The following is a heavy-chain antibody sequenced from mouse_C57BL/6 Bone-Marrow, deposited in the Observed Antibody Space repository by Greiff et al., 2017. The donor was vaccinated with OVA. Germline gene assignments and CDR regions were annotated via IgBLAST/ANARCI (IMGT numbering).Heavy chain of an antibody. CDR1: GYTFTSYW. V-gene: IGHV1-74*01. J-gene: IGHJ2*01. Sequence: QVQLKQPGAELVKPGASVKVSCTASGYTFTSYWMHWVKQRPGQGLEWIGRIHPSDSDTTYNQKFKGKATLTVDKSSSTAYMQLSSLTSEDSAVYYCAIPYYGSSYEDYWGQGTTRTVSS. D-gene: IGHD1-1*01. CDR2: IHPSDSDT. CDR3: AIPYYGSSYEDY.